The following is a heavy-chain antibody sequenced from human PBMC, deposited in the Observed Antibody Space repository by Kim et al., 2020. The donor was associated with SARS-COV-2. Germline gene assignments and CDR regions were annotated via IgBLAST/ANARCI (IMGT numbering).Heavy chain of an antibody. CDR3: TSDFGDYCGGDCYSRV. CDR2: IKSKINGGTT. Sequence: GGSLRFSCAASGFTFSNAWMNWVCQAPGKGLDWVGRIKSKINGGTTGYAAPVKGRFTISRDDSKNTLYLQMSSLKTEDTDVYYCTSDFGDYCGGDCYSRVWGLGTTVTVSS. J-gene: IGHJ6*02. V-gene: IGHV3-15*01. CDR1: GFTFSNAW. D-gene: IGHD2-21*02.